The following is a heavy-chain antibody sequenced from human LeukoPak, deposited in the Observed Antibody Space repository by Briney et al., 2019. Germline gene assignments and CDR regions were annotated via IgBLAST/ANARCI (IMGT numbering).Heavy chain of an antibody. V-gene: IGHV3-53*01. CDR2: VFSDGRT. CDR1: GGSISSGDYY. J-gene: IGHJ4*02. CDR3: ARGDFDY. Sequence: LSLTCTVSGGSISSGDYYWSWVRQAPGKGLEWVSNVFSDGRTFYADSVKGRFTISRDSSKNSIFLQMNSLRAEDTAVYYCARGDFDYWGQGTLVTVSS.